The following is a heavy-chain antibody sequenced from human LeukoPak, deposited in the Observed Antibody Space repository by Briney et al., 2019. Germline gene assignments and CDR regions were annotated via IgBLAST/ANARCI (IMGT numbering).Heavy chain of an antibody. V-gene: IGHV3-9*01. CDR2: ISWNSGSI. D-gene: IGHD3-9*01. J-gene: IGHJ6*02. Sequence: PGGSLRLSCAASGFPFDVYAMQCVRQAPGKGLVWVSGISWNSGSIGYAHSVKGRFTISRDNAKNSLNLQMNSLRVEDTDLYYCAKEAKYYDILTGYSYYYYVMDVWGQGTTVTVSS. CDR3: AKEAKYYDILTGYSYYYYVMDV. CDR1: GFPFDVYA.